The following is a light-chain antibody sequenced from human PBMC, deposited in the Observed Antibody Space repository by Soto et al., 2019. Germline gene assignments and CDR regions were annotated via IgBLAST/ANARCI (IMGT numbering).Light chain of an antibody. CDR2: DVS. Sequence: QSVLTQPASVSGSPGQSITISCTGTSSDVGRYNYVSWYQQHAGKPPKLMIYDVSNRPSGVSNRFSGSKSGNTASLTISGLQTEDEADYSCSSYTRRSTYVFWTGTKLTVL. CDR1: SSDVGRYNY. CDR3: SSYTRRSTYV. V-gene: IGLV2-14*01. J-gene: IGLJ1*01.